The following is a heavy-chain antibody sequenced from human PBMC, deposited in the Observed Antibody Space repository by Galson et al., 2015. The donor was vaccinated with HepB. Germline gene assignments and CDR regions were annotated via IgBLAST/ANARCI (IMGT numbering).Heavy chain of an antibody. J-gene: IGHJ5*02. Sequence: CAISGDSVSSNSAAWNWIRQSPSRGLEWLGRTHYRSKWYNDYAVSVKSRITINPDTSKNQFSLQLNSVTPEDTAVYYCAREFENTAMVVWFDPWGQGTLVTVSS. V-gene: IGHV6-1*01. CDR3: AREFENTAMVVWFDP. D-gene: IGHD5-18*01. CDR2: THYRSKWYN. CDR1: GDSVSSNSAA.